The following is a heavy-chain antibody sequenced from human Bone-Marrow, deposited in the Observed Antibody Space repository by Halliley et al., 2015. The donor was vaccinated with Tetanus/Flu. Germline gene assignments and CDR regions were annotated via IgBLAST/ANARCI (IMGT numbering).Heavy chain of an antibody. V-gene: IGHV4-4*02. J-gene: IGHJ4*02. CDR2: ISHSGSI. CDR1: GGSISSSHW. D-gene: IGHD3-3*01. Sequence: TLSLTCTVSGGSISSSHWWNWVRQPPGKGLEWIGEISHSGSINYNPSLKSRVTISVDKTNNQFSLRLSSVTAADTAVYYCAGQDGVNFEYWGQGTLVTVSS. CDR3: AGQDGVNFEY.